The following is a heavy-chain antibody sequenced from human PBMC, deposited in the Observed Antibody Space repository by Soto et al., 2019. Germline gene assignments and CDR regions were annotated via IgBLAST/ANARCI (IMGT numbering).Heavy chain of an antibody. CDR1: GGSMSSDSYY. J-gene: IGHJ1*01. V-gene: IGHV4-39*01. Sequence: QLQLQESGPGLVKPSETLSLTCTVSGGSMSSDSYYWGWIRQPPGKGLEWIGSIYYSGSTYYNTSLKSRVTISVDTSKNQFSLKLSSVTAADTAVYYCARHEGFTMMIMDWGQGTLVTVSS. D-gene: IGHD3-22*01. CDR2: IYYSGST. CDR3: ARHEGFTMMIMD.